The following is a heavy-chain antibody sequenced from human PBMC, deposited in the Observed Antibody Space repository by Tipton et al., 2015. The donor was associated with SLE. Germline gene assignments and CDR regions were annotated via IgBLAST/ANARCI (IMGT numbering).Heavy chain of an antibody. CDR1: GGSISNTRYY. D-gene: IGHD6-19*01. J-gene: IGHJ2*01. CDR2: IYYSGTT. V-gene: IGHV4-39*07. Sequence: TLSLTCTVSGGSISNTRYYWGWIRQPPGKGLEWIGSIYYSGTTYYNPSLKSRVHIELDTSKNQLSLKLNSVTAADTATYYLTRGVRIAVVKGWYFDLWGRGTLVTVSS. CDR3: TRGVRIAVVKGWYFDL.